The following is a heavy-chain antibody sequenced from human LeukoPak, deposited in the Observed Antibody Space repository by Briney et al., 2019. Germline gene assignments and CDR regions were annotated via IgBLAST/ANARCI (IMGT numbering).Heavy chain of an antibody. D-gene: IGHD3-10*01. CDR1: GFTFDDYA. Sequence: GGSLRLSCAASGFTFDDYAMHWVRQAPGKGLEWVSGISWNSGSIGYADSVKGRFTISRDYSKNTLYLQMNGLGAEDTAVYYCAKDFYYNFDYWGQGTLVTVSS. J-gene: IGHJ4*02. V-gene: IGHV3-9*01. CDR2: ISWNSGSI. CDR3: AKDFYYNFDY.